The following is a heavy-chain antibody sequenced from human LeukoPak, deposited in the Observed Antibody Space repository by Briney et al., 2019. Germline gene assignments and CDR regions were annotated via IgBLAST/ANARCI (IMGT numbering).Heavy chain of an antibody. J-gene: IGHJ2*01. V-gene: IGHV3-30*02. CDR2: IRYDGGDK. Sequence: GGSLRLSCAASGFTFRSYGMHWVRQAPGKGLEWVAFIRYDGGDKKYIESVKGRFIISRDNSRNMVFLQMDSLRPEDTAVYYCAKRFGHCSDTSCYADWYFDLWGRGTLVTVSS. CDR3: AKRFGHCSDTSCYADWYFDL. CDR1: GFTFRSYG. D-gene: IGHD2-2*01.